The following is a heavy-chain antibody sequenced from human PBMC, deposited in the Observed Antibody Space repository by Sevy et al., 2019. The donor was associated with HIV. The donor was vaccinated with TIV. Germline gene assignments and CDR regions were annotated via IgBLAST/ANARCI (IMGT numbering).Heavy chain of an antibody. D-gene: IGHD3-22*01. CDR3: ATTKYYYDSSGSPFDY. CDR1: GYTLTQLS. V-gene: IGHV1-24*01. Sequence: ASVKVSCKVSGYTLTQLSMHWVRQAPGKGLEWMGSFDPEDGETLYAQNFQGRVTMTEETSTETAYMALSSLRSEDTAIYYWATTKYYYDSSGSPFDYGGQGTLVTVSS. CDR2: FDPEDGET. J-gene: IGHJ4*02.